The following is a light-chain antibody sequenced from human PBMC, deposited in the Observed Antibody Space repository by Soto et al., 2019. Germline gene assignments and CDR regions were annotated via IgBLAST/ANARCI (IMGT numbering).Light chain of an antibody. J-gene: IGLJ2*01. CDR3: CSYAANTTFK. V-gene: IGLV2-23*02. CDR2: AVS. Sequence: QSALTQPASVSGSPGQWITISCAGTNSDVGNYNLVSWYQHHPGKAPRLIIYAVSKRPSGISDRFSVSKSGSTASLTISGLQPENEADYHCCSYAANTTFKFGGGTQLTVL. CDR1: NSDVGNYNL.